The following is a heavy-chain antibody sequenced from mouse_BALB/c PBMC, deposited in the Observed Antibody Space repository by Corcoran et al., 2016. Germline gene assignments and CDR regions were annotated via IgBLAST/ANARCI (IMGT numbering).Heavy chain of an antibody. J-gene: IGHJ3*01. Sequence: EVQLQQSGAELVKPGASVKLSCTASGFNIKDTYMHWVKQRPEQGLEWIGRIDPANGNTKYDPKFQGKATITADTSSNTAYLQLSSLTAEDTAVYYCARREYYGSSYGYAYWGQGTLVTGSA. CDR2: IDPANGNT. V-gene: IGHV14-3*02. D-gene: IGHD1-1*01. CDR1: GFNIKDTY. CDR3: ARREYYGSSYGYAY.